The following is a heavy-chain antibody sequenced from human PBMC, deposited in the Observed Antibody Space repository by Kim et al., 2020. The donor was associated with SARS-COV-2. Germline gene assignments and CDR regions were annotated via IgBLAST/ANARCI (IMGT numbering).Heavy chain of an antibody. CDR1: GYTFINYA. V-gene: IGHV1-3*01. J-gene: IGHJ4*02. D-gene: IGHD3-10*01. CDR2: IDADNGVT. Sequence: ASVKVSCKASGYTFINYALHWVRQAPGQRLEWMGWIDADNGVTKHSQKFQGRVTITRDTSAATTYMELSSLRSEDTAVYYCARVDPHGSGKSFDYWGQGT. CDR3: ARVDPHGSGKSFDY.